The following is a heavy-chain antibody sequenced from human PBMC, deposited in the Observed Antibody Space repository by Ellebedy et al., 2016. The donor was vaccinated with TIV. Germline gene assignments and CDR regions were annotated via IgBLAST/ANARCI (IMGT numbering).Heavy chain of an antibody. CDR1: GYTFTDYY. V-gene: IGHV1-2*02. CDR3: ARDFWSGYSFNGLDV. D-gene: IGHD3-3*01. J-gene: IGHJ6*02. CDR2: INSKSGAT. Sequence: AASVKVSCKASGYTFTDYYMQWVRQAPGQGPEWMGWINSKSGATKYAQKFQGRVTMTRDTSISTAYMEVNSLRSDDTAAYYCARDFWSGYSFNGLDVWGQGTTVIVSS.